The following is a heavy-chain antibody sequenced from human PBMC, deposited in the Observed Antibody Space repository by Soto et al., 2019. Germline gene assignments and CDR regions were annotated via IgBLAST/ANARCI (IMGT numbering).Heavy chain of an antibody. Sequence: QPGGSLRLSCAASGFTFSSYGMHWVRQAPGKGLEWVAVISYDGSNKYYADSVKGRFTISRDNSKNTLYLQMNSLRAEDTAVYYCAKDWRPIGYRYGLIDYWGQGTLVTVSS. CDR3: AKDWRPIGYRYGLIDY. D-gene: IGHD5-18*01. CDR1: GFTFSSYG. V-gene: IGHV3-30*18. CDR2: ISYDGSNK. J-gene: IGHJ4*02.